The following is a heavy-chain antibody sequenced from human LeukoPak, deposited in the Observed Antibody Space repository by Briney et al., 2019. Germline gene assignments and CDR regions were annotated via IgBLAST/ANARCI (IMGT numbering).Heavy chain of an antibody. D-gene: IGHD3-3*01. Sequence: PGGSLRLSCAASGFTFSSYWMSWVRQAPGKGLEWVANIKQDGSEKYYVDSVKGRFTISRDNAKNSLYLQMNSPRAEDTAVYYCARGNGAPTYYDFWSGYPPLDYWGQGTLVTVSS. CDR2: IKQDGSEK. CDR3: ARGNGAPTYYDFWSGYPPLDY. J-gene: IGHJ4*02. V-gene: IGHV3-7*01. CDR1: GFTFSSYW.